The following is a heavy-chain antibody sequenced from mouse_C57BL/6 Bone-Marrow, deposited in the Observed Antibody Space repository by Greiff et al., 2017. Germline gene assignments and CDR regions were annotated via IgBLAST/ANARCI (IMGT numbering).Heavy chain of an antibody. CDR1: GFTFSDYY. Sequence: EVQGVESEGGLVQPGSSMKLSCTASGFTFSDYYMAWVRQVPEKGLEWVANINYDGSSTYYLASLKSRFIFSRDNAKNILYLQMTRLKSEDTSTYYCARVLITTVVATHWYFDVWGTGTTVTVSS. J-gene: IGHJ1*03. D-gene: IGHD1-1*01. V-gene: IGHV5-16*01. CDR3: ARVLITTVVATHWYFDV. CDR2: INYDGSST.